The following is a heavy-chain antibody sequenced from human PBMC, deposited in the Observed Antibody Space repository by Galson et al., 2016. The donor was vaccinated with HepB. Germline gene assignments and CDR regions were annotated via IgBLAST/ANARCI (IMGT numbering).Heavy chain of an antibody. CDR1: WDSVSSNSAG. CDR3: ARSYLLGRGFGW. Sequence: CAISWDSVSSNSAGWNWIRQSPSRGLEWLGRTFYRSNWQNDYAESVKSRITINPDTSKNQFSLQLNSVTPDDTAMYYCARSYLLGRGFGWWGQGTLSPSPQ. D-gene: IGHD7-27*01. J-gene: IGHJ4*02. V-gene: IGHV6-1*01. CDR2: TFYRSNWQN.